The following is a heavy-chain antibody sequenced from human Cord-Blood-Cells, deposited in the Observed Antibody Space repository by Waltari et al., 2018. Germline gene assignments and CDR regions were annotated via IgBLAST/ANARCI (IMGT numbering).Heavy chain of an antibody. D-gene: IGHD5-18*01. J-gene: IGHJ2*01. Sequence: QVQLQQWGAGLLRPSETLSLTCAVYGGSFSGYYWSGIRQPPGKGLEWIGEINHSGRTNYNPALKSRVTISVDTSKNQFALKLSSVTAADTAVYYCAREPLTGDTGDWYFDLWGRGTLVTVSS. CDR1: GGSFSGYY. CDR2: INHSGRT. CDR3: AREPLTGDTGDWYFDL. V-gene: IGHV4-34*01.